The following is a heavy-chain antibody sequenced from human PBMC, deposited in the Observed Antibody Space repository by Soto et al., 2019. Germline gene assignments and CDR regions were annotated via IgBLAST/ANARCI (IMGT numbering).Heavy chain of an antibody. CDR2: ISWNSGSI. CDR1: GFTFDDYA. J-gene: IGHJ4*02. Sequence: EVQLVESGGGLVQPGRSLRLSCAASGFTFDDYAMHWVRQAPGKGLEWVSGISWNSGSIGYVDSVKGRFTISRDNAKNSLYLQMNSLRAEDTALYYCAKAEPPEYSVPDFDYWGQGTLVTVSS. CDR3: AKAEPPEYSVPDFDY. V-gene: IGHV3-9*01. D-gene: IGHD5-12*01.